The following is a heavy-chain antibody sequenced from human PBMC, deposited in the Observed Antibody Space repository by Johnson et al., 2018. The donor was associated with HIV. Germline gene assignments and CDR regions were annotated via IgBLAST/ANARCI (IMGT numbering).Heavy chain of an antibody. V-gene: IGHV3-66*01. CDR2: IYSGGST. CDR1: GFTFSSYW. J-gene: IGHJ3*02. D-gene: IGHD4-17*01. CDR3: ARDRFGDSDAFDI. Sequence: VQLVESGGGLVQPGGSLRLSCAASGFTFSSYWMHWVRQAPGKGLEWVSVIYSGGSTYYADSVKGRFTISRDNFKNSLYLQLNSLRADDTAVYFCARDRFGDSDAFDIWGQGTMVTVSS.